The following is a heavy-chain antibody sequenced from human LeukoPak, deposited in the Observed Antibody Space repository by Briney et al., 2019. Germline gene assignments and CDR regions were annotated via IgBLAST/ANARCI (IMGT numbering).Heavy chain of an antibody. CDR1: GFTFSSYG. CDR2: ISYDGSNK. Sequence: QPGGSLRLSCAASGFTFSSYGMHWVRQAPGKGLEWVAVISYDGSNKYYADSVKGRFTISRDNSKNTLYLQMNSLRAEDTAVYYCARAGERDDYGDPDTRNKYYYYYYMDVWGKGTTVTVSS. J-gene: IGHJ6*03. CDR3: ARAGERDDYGDPDTRNKYYYYYYMDV. D-gene: IGHD4-17*01. V-gene: IGHV3-30*03.